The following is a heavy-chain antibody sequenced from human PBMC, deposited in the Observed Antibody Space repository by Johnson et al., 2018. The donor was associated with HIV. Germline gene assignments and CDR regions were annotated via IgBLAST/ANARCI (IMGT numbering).Heavy chain of an antibody. CDR1: GFTFDDYG. D-gene: IGHD2-8*02. V-gene: IGHV3-20*04. Sequence: VQLVESGGGVVRPGGSLRLSCAASGFTFDDYGMSWVRQAPGNGLEWGSGINWNGGSTGYADSGKGRFTLARDNAQNSLYLQMNSLRAEDTALYYCARGGYCTGGVCLGDAFDIWGQGTMVTVSS. CDR2: INWNGGST. CDR3: ARGGYCTGGVCLGDAFDI. J-gene: IGHJ3*02.